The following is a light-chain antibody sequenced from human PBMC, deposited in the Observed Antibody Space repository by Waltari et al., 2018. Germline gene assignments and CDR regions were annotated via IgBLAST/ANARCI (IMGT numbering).Light chain of an antibody. Sequence: QSVLTQPPSASGTPGQSVTISCSGSLSNIGAHFVYWYQQVPGTAPKILIYRNDQRPSVVPARFSASKSGSSASLAISGLRSEDEADYFCAAWDDSLGGHFVFGTGTKVIV. V-gene: IGLV1-47*01. CDR1: LSNIGAHF. CDR3: AAWDDSLGGHFV. CDR2: RND. J-gene: IGLJ1*01.